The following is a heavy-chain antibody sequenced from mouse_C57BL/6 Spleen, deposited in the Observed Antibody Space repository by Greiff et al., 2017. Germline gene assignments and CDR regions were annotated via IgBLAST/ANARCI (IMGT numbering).Heavy chain of an antibody. CDR2: IEPENGDT. Sequence: VQLQQSGAELVRPGASVKLSCTASGFNIKDDYMHWVKQRPEQGLEWIGWIEPENGDTEYASKFQGKATITADTSSNTAYLQLSSLTSEDTAVYYCTITTVNYAMDYWGQGTSVTVSS. D-gene: IGHD1-1*01. CDR1: GFNIKDDY. CDR3: TITTVNYAMDY. V-gene: IGHV14-4*01. J-gene: IGHJ4*01.